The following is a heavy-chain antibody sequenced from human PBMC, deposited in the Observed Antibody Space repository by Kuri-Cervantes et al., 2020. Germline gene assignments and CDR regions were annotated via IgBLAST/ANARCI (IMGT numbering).Heavy chain of an antibody. Sequence: GESLKISCAASGFTFGSFAMHWVRQAPGKGLEWVAVISYDGSSKYDADSVKGRFTISRDNSKNTLYLQMNSLRAEDTAVYYCARDSDDKELLWFGELFQDYWGQGTLVTVSS. V-gene: IGHV3-30-3*01. J-gene: IGHJ4*02. D-gene: IGHD3-10*01. CDR3: ARDSDDKELLWFGELFQDY. CDR1: GFTFGSFA. CDR2: ISYDGSSK.